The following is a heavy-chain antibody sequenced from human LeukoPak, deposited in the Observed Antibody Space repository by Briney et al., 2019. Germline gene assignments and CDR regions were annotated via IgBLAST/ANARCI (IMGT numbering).Heavy chain of an antibody. J-gene: IGHJ4*02. CDR1: GDSISSSSYY. CDR2: INYSGRT. Sequence: SETLSLTCTVSGDSISSSSYYWGWIRQPPGKGLEWIGNINYSGRTYYNPSLKSRVTISVDTSKNQFSLKLSSVTAADTAVYYCARNPSLHIVVVTAIDYWGLGTLVTGSS. V-gene: IGHV4-39*01. D-gene: IGHD2-21*02. CDR3: ARNPSLHIVVVTAIDY.